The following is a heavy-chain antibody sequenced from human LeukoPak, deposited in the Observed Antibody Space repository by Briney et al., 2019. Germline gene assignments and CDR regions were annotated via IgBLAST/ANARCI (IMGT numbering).Heavy chain of an antibody. CDR1: GGSVSSDIYF. V-gene: IGHV4-61*01. CDR3: ARGQRRLQDY. J-gene: IGHJ4*02. Sequence: KPSETLSLTCTVSGGSVSSDIYFWTWLRQPPGKGLEWIGYIYYSGSTNYNPSLKIRVTISLDTSKSQISLKLSSVTAADTAVYYCARGQRRLQDYWGQGTLVTVSS. CDR2: IYYSGST.